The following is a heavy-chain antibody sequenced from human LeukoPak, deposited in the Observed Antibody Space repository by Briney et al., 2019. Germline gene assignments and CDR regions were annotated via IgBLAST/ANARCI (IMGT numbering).Heavy chain of an antibody. CDR3: AREGVSDYYDSSGSVYNWFDP. Sequence: SETLSLTCTVSGGSISSSSYYWGWIRQPPGKGLEWIGEINHSGSTNYNPSLKSRVTISVDTSKNQFSLKLSSVTAADTAVYYCAREGVSDYYDSSGSVYNWFDPWGQGTLVTVSS. V-gene: IGHV4-39*07. CDR1: GGSISSSSYY. D-gene: IGHD3-22*01. CDR2: INHSGST. J-gene: IGHJ5*02.